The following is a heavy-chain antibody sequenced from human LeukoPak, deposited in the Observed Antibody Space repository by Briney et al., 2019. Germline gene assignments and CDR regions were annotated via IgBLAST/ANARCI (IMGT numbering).Heavy chain of an antibody. CDR1: GFTFDDYA. Sequence: GGSLRLSCAASGFTFDDYAMHWVRQAPGKGLEWVSGISWNSGSIVYADSVKGRFTISRDNAKNSLYLQMNSLRAEDTALYYCAKASLALTYYYYGMDVWGQGTTVTVSS. CDR3: AKASLALTYYYYGMDV. V-gene: IGHV3-9*01. J-gene: IGHJ6*02. CDR2: ISWNSGSI.